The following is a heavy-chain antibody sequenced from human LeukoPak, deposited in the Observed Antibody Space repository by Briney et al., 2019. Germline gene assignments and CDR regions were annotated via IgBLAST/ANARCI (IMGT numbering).Heavy chain of an antibody. CDR3: ARVRDPYYDSSGYLVY. CDR1: GGTFSSYA. CDR2: IIPIFGIA. V-gene: IGHV1-69*04. Sequence: GASVKVPCKASGGTFSSYAISWVRQAPGQGLEWMGRIIPIFGIANYAQKFQGRVTITADKSTSTAYMELSSLRSEDTAVYYCARVRDPYYDSSGYLVYWGQGTLVTVSS. D-gene: IGHD3-22*01. J-gene: IGHJ4*02.